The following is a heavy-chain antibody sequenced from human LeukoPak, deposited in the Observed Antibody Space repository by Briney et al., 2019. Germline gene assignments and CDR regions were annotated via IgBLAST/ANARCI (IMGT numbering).Heavy chain of an antibody. CDR1: GFTFSSYW. Sequence: GGSLRLSCAASGFTFSSYWMSWVRQAPGKGLEWVANIKQDGSEKYYVDSVKGRFTISRDNAKNSLYLQMNSLRAEDTAVYYCARFGEFRGVIGFDYWGQGTLVTVSS. CDR3: ARFGEFRGVIGFDY. CDR2: IKQDGSEK. V-gene: IGHV3-7*01. J-gene: IGHJ4*02. D-gene: IGHD3-10*01.